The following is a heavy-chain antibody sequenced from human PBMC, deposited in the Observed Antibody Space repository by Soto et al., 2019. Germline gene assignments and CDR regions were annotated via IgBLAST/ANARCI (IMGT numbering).Heavy chain of an antibody. Sequence: QVQLQESGPGLVKPLGTLSLTCAVSGGSISSTNWWAWVRQPPGKGLEWIGEIYPSGTTKCNPSLESRITISVDKSQNHFSLKLTSVTAADTAFYYCASGYSGYDYRVDYWGQGTLVTVSS. CDR2: IYPSGTT. D-gene: IGHD5-12*01. V-gene: IGHV4-4*02. CDR3: ASGYSGYDYRVDY. J-gene: IGHJ4*02. CDR1: GGSISSTNW.